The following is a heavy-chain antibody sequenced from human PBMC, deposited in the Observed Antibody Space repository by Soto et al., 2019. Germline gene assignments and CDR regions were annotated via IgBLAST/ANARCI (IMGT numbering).Heavy chain of an antibody. CDR1: GGSISSGGYS. V-gene: IGHV4-30-2*01. J-gene: IGHJ4*02. Sequence: SETLSLTCAVSGGSISSGGYSWSWIRQPPGKGLEWIGYMYHSGSTYYNPSLKSRVTISIDRSKNQFSLKLSSVTAADTAVYYCARGSNDIDYWGQGTLVTVSS. CDR2: MYHSGST. CDR3: ARGSNDIDY. D-gene: IGHD1-1*01.